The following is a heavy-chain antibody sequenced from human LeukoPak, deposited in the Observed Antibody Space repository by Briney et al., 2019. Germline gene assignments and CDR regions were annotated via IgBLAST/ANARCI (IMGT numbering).Heavy chain of an antibody. V-gene: IGHV3-53*01. D-gene: IGHD2-8*01. CDR1: GFTISSHY. Sequence: PGGSLRLSCAASGFTISSHYMSWVRQAPGKGLEWVSVFYSGAGTYYADSVKGRFTIFSDNSKNTLYLQMNSLRAEDTAVYYCARDNGLDLWGRGTLVTVSS. CDR3: ARDNGLDL. CDR2: FYSGAGT. J-gene: IGHJ2*01.